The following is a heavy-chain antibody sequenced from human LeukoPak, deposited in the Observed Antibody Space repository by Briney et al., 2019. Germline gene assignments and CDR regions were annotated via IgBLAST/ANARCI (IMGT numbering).Heavy chain of an antibody. CDR1: GEPFTGYY. Sequence: SETLSLTCAVYGEPFTGYYWSWIRQSPERGLEWLGEIHHSGSTNYNPSLKRPVTLSVDVSRNEVSLKVDSVTAADTAVYFCARARLGRCTNGIRRYFDYWGQGSLVTVSS. V-gene: IGHV4-34*01. CDR3: ARARLGRCTNGIRRYFDY. D-gene: IGHD2-8*01. J-gene: IGHJ4*02. CDR2: IHHSGST.